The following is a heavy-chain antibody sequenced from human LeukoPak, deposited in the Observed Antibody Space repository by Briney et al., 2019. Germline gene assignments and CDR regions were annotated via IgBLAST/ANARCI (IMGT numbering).Heavy chain of an antibody. CDR1: AFSFTNTW. Sequence: KPGGSLRLSCAASAFSFTNTWMSWVRQAPGKGLEWVGRVKSKADDGTTDYAAPVQGRFTISRDDSKNTLSLQMNSLKTEDTAVYYCATEGGSGSYYGDDAFDMWGQGTMVTVSS. CDR3: ATEGGSGSYYGDDAFDM. J-gene: IGHJ3*02. D-gene: IGHD3-10*01. V-gene: IGHV3-15*01. CDR2: VKSKADDGTT.